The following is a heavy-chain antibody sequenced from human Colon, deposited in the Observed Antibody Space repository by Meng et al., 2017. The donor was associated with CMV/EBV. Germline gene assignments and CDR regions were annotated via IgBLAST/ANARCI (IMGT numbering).Heavy chain of an antibody. CDR2: INPNSGAT. D-gene: IGHD4/OR15-4a*01. CDR1: GYIFTDYY. Sequence: ASVKVSCKASGYIFTDYYMHWVRQAPGQGLEWMGWINPNSGATNYAQNFQGRLTVTRDTSISTVYMELSRLTSDDTAVYYCARARGGANHYYHGMDVWGQGTTVTVSS. J-gene: IGHJ6*02. V-gene: IGHV1-2*02. CDR3: ARARGGANHYYHGMDV.